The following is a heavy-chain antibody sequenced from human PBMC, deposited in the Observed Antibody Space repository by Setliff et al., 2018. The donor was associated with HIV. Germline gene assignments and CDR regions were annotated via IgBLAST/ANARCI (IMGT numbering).Heavy chain of an antibody. J-gene: IGHJ6*02. CDR2: IRSKLYGAAT. D-gene: IGHD2-2*01. CDR3: TAMGVEVVSYYYGMDV. CDR1: GFIFGDYA. Sequence: LRLSCTTSGFIFGDYAMSWVRQAPGKGLEWVGLIRSKLYGAATEYAASVKGRFTISRDDSEGIVYLQMTSLKTEDTAVYYCTAMGVEVVSYYYGMDVWGQGTTVTVS. V-gene: IGHV3-49*04.